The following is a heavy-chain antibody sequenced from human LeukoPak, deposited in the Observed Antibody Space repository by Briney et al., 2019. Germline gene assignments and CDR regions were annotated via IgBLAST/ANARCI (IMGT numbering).Heavy chain of an antibody. D-gene: IGHD3-22*01. V-gene: IGHV3-53*01. CDR1: GFTVSSNY. CDR3: ESSGYSTYYFDY. CDR2: IYSGGST. Sequence: GGSLRLSCAASGFTVSSNYMSWVRQAPGKGLEWVSVIYSGGSTYYADSVKGRFTISRDNSKNTLYLQMNSLRAEDTAVYYCESSGYSTYYFDYWGQGTLVTVSS. J-gene: IGHJ4*02.